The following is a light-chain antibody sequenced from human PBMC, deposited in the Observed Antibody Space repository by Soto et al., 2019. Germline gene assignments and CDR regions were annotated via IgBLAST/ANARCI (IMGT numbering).Light chain of an antibody. V-gene: IGKV3-11*01. J-gene: IGKJ2*01. CDR3: QQRFNWPRFT. CDR1: QSVSSY. CDR2: DAS. Sequence: EIVLTQSPATLSLSPGERATLSCRASQSVSSYLAWYQQKPGQAPRLLIYDASNMATGIPARFSGGGSGTDFNLTISSLEPEDFAVYYCQQRFNWPRFTFGQGTKLEIK.